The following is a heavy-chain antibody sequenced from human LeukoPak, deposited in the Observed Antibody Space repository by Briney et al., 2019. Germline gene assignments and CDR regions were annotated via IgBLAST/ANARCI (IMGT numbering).Heavy chain of an antibody. CDR1: GFTFSSYA. J-gene: IGHJ4*02. D-gene: IGHD6-19*01. CDR2: ISKSGDST. V-gene: IGHV3-23*01. Sequence: PGGSLRLSCAASGFTFSSYAMSWVRQAPGKGLEWVSDISKSGDSTYYADSVKGRFTISRDNSKNTIYLQMNSLRAEDTAVYYCARLSGWTGWFFDYWVQGTVVTVSS. CDR3: ARLSGWTGWFFDY.